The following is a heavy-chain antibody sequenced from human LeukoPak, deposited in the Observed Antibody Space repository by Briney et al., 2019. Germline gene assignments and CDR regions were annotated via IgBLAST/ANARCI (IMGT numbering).Heavy chain of an antibody. J-gene: IGHJ4*01. Sequence: GGSLRLSCAASGFTFRSYAMSWVRQAPGKGLVWVSRINSDESSTSYADSVKGRFTISRDNAKNTLYLQMNSLRAEDTAVYYCARDGAYSTIFYWGQGTLVTVSS. CDR2: INSDESST. D-gene: IGHD3-3*01. CDR3: ARDGAYSTIFY. V-gene: IGHV3-74*01. CDR1: GFTFRSYA.